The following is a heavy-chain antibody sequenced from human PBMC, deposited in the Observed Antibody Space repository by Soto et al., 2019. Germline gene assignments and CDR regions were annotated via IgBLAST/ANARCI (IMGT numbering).Heavy chain of an antibody. CDR2: SSYTGSS. D-gene: IGHD5-12*01. Sequence: PSETLSLTCTVSGGSISSGGYYWSWIRQHPGKGLEWVGYSSYTGSSYYNPSLKSRVTISVDASKNQISLRLASVTAADTAVYYCARDLRGYSRYVYLDDWGQGIPVTVSS. J-gene: IGHJ4*02. CDR3: ARDLRGYSRYVYLDD. V-gene: IGHV4-31*03. CDR1: GGSISSGGYY.